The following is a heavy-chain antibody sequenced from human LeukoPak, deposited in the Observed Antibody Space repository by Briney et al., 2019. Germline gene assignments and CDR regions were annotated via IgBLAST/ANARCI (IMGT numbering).Heavy chain of an antibody. CDR1: GGSISYFY. D-gene: IGHD6-19*01. CDR3: ARGGSGWETYYYMDV. V-gene: IGHV4-4*07. J-gene: IGHJ6*03. Sequence: PSETLSLTCTVSGGSISYFYWSWIRQPAGKGLEWIGRIYTSGSTNYNPSLKSRVTMSVDTSKKQFSLKLSSVTAADTAVYYCARGGSGWETYYYMDVWGKGTTVTISS. CDR2: IYTSGST.